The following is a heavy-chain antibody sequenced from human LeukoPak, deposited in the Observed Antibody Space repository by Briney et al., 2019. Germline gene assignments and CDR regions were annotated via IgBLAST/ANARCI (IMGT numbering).Heavy chain of an antibody. D-gene: IGHD1-26*01. CDR1: GFTFSSYW. J-gene: IGHJ4*02. Sequence: GGSLRLSCAASGFTFSSYWMNWVRQAPGKGLEWVANIKSDGSERYYVDSVKGRFTISRDNAKNSLFLQMNSLRGEDTAVYYCTREWDHTYWGQGTLLTVSS. V-gene: IGHV3-7*01. CDR2: IKSDGSER. CDR3: TREWDHTY.